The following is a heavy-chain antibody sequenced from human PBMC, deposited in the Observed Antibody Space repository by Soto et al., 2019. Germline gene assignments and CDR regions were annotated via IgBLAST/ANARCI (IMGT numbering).Heavy chain of an antibody. D-gene: IGHD3-3*01. CDR1: GYSFTSYW. CDR2: IYPGDSDT. J-gene: IGHJ1*01. V-gene: IGHV5-51*01. Sequence: GESLKISCKGSGYSFTSYWIGWVRHMPGKGLEWMGIIYPGDSDTRYSPSFQGQVTISADKSISTAYLQWSSLKASDTAMYYCARQFTPSNYDVWSGYYLSKFSYWGEGTLVTVSS. CDR3: ARQFTPSNYDVWSGYYLSKFSY.